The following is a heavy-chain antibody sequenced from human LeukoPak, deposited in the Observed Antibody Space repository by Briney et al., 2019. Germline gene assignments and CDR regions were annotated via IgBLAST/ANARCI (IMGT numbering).Heavy chain of an antibody. J-gene: IGHJ4*02. D-gene: IGHD3-22*01. Sequence: GSLRLSCAASGFTFSSYWMSWVRQAPGKGLEWVANIKQDGSEKYYVDSVKGRFTISRDNAKNSLYLQMNSLRAEDTAVYYCARRGTLRYYYDSSAPSHFDYWGQGTLVTVSS. CDR3: ARRGTLRYYYDSSAPSHFDY. CDR2: IKQDGSEK. V-gene: IGHV3-7*01. CDR1: GFTFSSYW.